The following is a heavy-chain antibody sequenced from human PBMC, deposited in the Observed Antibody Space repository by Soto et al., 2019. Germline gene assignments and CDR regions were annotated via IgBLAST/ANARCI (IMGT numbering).Heavy chain of an antibody. CDR2: ISSSSSTI. J-gene: IGHJ5*02. V-gene: IGHV3-48*02. CDR3: AGEAGTWHLPLNWFDP. CDR1: GFTFSSYS. D-gene: IGHD6-19*01. Sequence: EVQLVESGGGLVQPGGSLRLSCAASGFTFSSYSMNWVRQAPGKGLEWVSYISSSSSTIYYADYVKGRFTISRDNAKNSLYLQMNSLRDEYTAVYYCAGEAGTWHLPLNWFDPWGQGTLVTVSS.